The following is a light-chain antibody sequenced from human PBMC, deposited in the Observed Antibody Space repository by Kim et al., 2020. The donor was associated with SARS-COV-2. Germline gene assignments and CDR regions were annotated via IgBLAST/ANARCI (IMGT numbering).Light chain of an antibody. CDR2: QDN. Sequence: SYELTQPPSVSVSPGQTASIPCSGDKLGDKYACWYQQKPGQSPVLVIYQDNKRPSGIPERFSGSNSGNTATLTISGTQAMDEADYYCQAWDSSPGVFGTGTKVTVL. J-gene: IGLJ1*01. V-gene: IGLV3-1*01. CDR3: QAWDSSPGV. CDR1: KLGDKY.